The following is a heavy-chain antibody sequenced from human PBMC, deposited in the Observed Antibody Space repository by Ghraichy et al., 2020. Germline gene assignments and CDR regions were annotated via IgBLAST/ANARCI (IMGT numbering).Heavy chain of an antibody. V-gene: IGHV4-39*01. CDR1: GGSISSSSYY. Sequence: SETLSLTCTVSGGSISSSSYYWGWIRQPPGKGLEWIGSIYYSGSTYYNPSLKSRVTISVDTSKNQFSLKLSSVTAADTAVYYCARRRTASGSYYPQIYYGMDVWGQGTTVTVSS. J-gene: IGHJ6*02. D-gene: IGHD3-10*01. CDR2: IYYSGST. CDR3: ARRRTASGSYYPQIYYGMDV.